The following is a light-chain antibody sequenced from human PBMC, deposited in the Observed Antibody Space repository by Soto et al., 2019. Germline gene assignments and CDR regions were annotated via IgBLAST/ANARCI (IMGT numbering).Light chain of an antibody. V-gene: IGLV1-40*01. CDR2: GNS. J-gene: IGLJ3*02. CDR3: QSYDSSLSGCV. Sequence: QSVLTQPPSVSGAPGQRVTISCTGSSSNIGAGYDVHWYQQLPGTVPKLLIYGNSNRPSGVPDRFSGSKSGTSASLAITGLQAEDEADYYCQSYDSSLSGCVFGGGTKVTVL. CDR1: SSNIGAGYD.